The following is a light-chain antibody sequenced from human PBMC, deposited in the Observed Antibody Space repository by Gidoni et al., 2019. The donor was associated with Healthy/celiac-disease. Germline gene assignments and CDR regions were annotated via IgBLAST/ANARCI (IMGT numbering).Light chain of an antibody. V-gene: IGKV3-15*01. Sequence: EIVMTQSPATLSVSPGERATLSCRASQSVNSNLAWYQQKPGQDPRLLIYGASTRATGIPARFSGSGSGTEFTLTISSLLSEDFAVYYCQQYNNWPPYTFGQGTKLEIK. CDR3: QQYNNWPPYT. J-gene: IGKJ2*01. CDR1: QSVNSN. CDR2: GAS.